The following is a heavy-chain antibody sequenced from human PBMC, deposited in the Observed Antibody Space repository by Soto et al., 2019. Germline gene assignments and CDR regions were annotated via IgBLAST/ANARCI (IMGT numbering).Heavy chain of an antibody. V-gene: IGHV3-23*01. CDR3: AKDKDLVVVAASDY. D-gene: IGHD2-15*01. CDR2: ISGSGGST. Sequence: PGGSLRLSCAASGFTFSSYAMSWVRQAPGKGLEWVSAISGSGGSTYYADSVKGRFTISRDNSKNTLYLQMNSLRAEDTAVYYCAKDKDLVVVAASDYWGQGTLVTVSS. J-gene: IGHJ4*02. CDR1: GFTFSSYA.